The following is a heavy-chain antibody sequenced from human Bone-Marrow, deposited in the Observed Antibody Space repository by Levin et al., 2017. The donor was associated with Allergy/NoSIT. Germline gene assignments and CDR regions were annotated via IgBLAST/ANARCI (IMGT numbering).Heavy chain of an antibody. V-gene: IGHV3-30*09. D-gene: IGHD6-19*01. CDR1: GFNFRSYA. Sequence: AGGSLRLSCAVSGFNFRSYAMHWVRQAPGKGLEWVAVISSDETTKYFADFVKGRFAVSRDNSENMLYLQMNSLRVEDTAVYYCARDQRTGWYEGENWFDPWGQGTLVTVSS. CDR3: ARDQRTGWYEGENWFDP. J-gene: IGHJ5*02. CDR2: ISSDETTK.